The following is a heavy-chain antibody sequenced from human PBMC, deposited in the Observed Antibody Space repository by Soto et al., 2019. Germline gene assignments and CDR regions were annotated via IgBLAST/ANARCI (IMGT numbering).Heavy chain of an antibody. Sequence: GGSLRLSCAASGFTFSSYGMHWVRQAPGKGLEWVAVIWYDGSNKYYADSVKGRFTISRDNSKNTLYLQMNSLRAEDTAVYYCARDLCSGGSCYLGHWFDPWGQGTLVIVSS. D-gene: IGHD2-15*01. CDR2: IWYDGSNK. J-gene: IGHJ5*02. CDR3: ARDLCSGGSCYLGHWFDP. V-gene: IGHV3-33*01. CDR1: GFTFSSYG.